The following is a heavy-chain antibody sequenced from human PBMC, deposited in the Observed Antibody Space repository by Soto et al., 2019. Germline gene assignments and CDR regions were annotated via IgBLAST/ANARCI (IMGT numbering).Heavy chain of an antibody. Sequence: SETLSLTCTVSGGSISSGGYYWSWIRQHPGKGLEWIGYIYYSGSTYYNPSLKSRVTISVDTSKNQFSLKLSSVTAADTAVYYCARGSYNYYDFDYWGQGTLVTVSS. CDR2: IYYSGST. J-gene: IGHJ4*02. D-gene: IGHD5-12*01. CDR1: GGSISSGGYY. V-gene: IGHV4-31*03. CDR3: ARGSYNYYDFDY.